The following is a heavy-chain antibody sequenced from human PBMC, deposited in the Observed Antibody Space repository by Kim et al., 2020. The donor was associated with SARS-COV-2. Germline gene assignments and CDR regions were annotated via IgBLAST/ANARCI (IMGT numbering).Heavy chain of an antibody. CDR1: GGSISSSSYY. Sequence: SETLSLTCTVSGGSISSSSYYWGWIRQPPGKGLEWIGSIYYSGSTYYNPSLKSRVTISVDTSKNQFSLKLSSVTAADTAVYYCARHVHVSSSGASGYYYYYYGMDVWGQGTTVTVSS. V-gene: IGHV4-39*01. CDR2: IYYSGST. J-gene: IGHJ6*02. CDR3: ARHVHVSSSGASGYYYYYYGMDV. D-gene: IGHD3-22*01.